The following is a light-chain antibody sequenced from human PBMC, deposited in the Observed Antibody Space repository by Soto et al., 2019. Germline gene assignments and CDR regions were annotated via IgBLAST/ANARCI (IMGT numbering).Light chain of an antibody. V-gene: IGLV2-14*03. CDR1: SGDIGRFNF. CDR3: SSWTSSSTYV. J-gene: IGLJ1*01. CDR2: DVS. Sequence: QSALTQPASVSGSPGQSVTISCTGASGDIGRFNFVTWYQQHPGKAPKLMIYDVSVRPSGVPNRFSGSKSGNTASLTISGLQAEDEADYYCSSWTSSSTYVFGTGTKLTVL.